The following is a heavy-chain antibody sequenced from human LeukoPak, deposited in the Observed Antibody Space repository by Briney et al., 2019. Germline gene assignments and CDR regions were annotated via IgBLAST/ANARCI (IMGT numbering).Heavy chain of an antibody. D-gene: IGHD3-9*01. CDR1: GYTFTGYY. J-gene: IGHJ5*02. V-gene: IGHV1-2*02. CDR2: INPNSGGT. Sequence: ASVKVSCKASGYTFTGYYMHWVRQAPGQGLEWMGWINPNSGGTNYAQKFQGRVTMTRDTSISTACMELSRLRSDDTAVYYCARDYDILTGSDNWFDPWGQGTLVTVSS. CDR3: ARDYDILTGSDNWFDP.